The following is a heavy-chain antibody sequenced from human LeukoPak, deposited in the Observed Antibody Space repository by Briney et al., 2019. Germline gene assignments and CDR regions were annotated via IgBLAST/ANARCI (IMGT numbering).Heavy chain of an antibody. CDR2: ISSSGSTI. CDR1: GFTFDDYG. D-gene: IGHD3-3*01. CDR3: ARDNPTDFWSGSSYYMDV. Sequence: GGSLRLSCAASGFTFDDYGMSWVRQAPGKGLEWVSYISSSGSTIYYADSVKGRFTISRDNAKNSLYLQMNSLRAEDTAVYYCARDNPTDFWSGSSYYMDVWGKGTTVTVSS. V-gene: IGHV3-11*04. J-gene: IGHJ6*03.